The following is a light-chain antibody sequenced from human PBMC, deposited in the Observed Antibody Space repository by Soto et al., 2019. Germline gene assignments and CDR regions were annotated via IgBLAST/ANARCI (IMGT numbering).Light chain of an antibody. J-gene: IGKJ4*01. CDR2: AAS. Sequence: DIQMTQSPSTLSASVGDRVTITCRASENISSYLNWYQQKPGKAPKLLIYAASSLQSGVPSRFSGSGSGTDFTLTISSLQPEDFATYYCQQSYSTPLTLGGGTKVDIK. V-gene: IGKV1-39*01. CDR1: ENISSY. CDR3: QQSYSTPLT.